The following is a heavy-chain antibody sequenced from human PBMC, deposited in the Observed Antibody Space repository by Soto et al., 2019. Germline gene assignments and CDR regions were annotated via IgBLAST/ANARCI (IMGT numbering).Heavy chain of an antibody. V-gene: IGHV3-23*01. CDR2: ISGSGGST. CDR3: AKYQSRTNDFWSGYYTGFAYYYYMDV. J-gene: IGHJ6*03. D-gene: IGHD3-3*01. Sequence: EVQLLESGGGLVQPGGSLRLSCAASGFTFSSYAMSWVRQAPGKGLEWVSAISGSGGSTYYADSVKGRFTISRDNSKNMLYLHMNSLRAEDTAVYYCAKYQSRTNDFWSGYYTGFAYYYYMDVWGKGTTVTVSS. CDR1: GFTFSSYA.